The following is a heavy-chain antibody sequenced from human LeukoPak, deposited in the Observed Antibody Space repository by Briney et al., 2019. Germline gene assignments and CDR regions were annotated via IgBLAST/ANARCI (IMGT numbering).Heavy chain of an antibody. D-gene: IGHD1-26*01. CDR1: GFTFSSFS. CDR2: ITSSNSYI. Sequence: GGSLRLSCAASGFTFSSFSMNWVRQAPGKGLEWVSSITSSNSYIYYADSVKGRFTISRDNAKNSLYLQMNSLRAEDTAVYYCARGMGSSRSSNDYWGQGTLVTVSS. J-gene: IGHJ4*02. CDR3: ARGMGSSRSSNDY. V-gene: IGHV3-21*01.